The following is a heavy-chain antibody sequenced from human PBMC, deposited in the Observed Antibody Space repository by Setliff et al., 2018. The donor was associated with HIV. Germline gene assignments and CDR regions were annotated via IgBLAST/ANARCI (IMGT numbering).Heavy chain of an antibody. J-gene: IGHJ4*02. D-gene: IGHD6-19*01. V-gene: IGHV3-7*05. CDR2: IKQEGSEN. CDR1: GFTFSNYW. CDR3: ASPGRVAGILHY. Sequence: PGGSLRLSCAASGFTFSNYWMSWVRQAPGKGLEWVANIKQEGSENYYVDSVKGRFTISRDNAKNSLYLQMNSLRVEDTAVYYCASPGRVAGILHYWGQGTLVTVSS.